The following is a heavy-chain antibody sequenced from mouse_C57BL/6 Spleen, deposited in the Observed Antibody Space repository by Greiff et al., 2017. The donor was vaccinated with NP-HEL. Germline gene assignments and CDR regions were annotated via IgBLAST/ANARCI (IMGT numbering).Heavy chain of an antibody. CDR2: FYPGSGSI. CDR3: ARHGFITTVVGTSDYFDY. Sequence: VKLQQSGAELVKPGASVKLSCKASGYTFTAYTIHWVKQRSGQGLEWIGWFYPGSGSIKYNEKFKDKATLTADKSSSTVYMELSRLTSEDSAVYFCARHGFITTVVGTSDYFDYWGQGTTLTVSS. J-gene: IGHJ2*01. V-gene: IGHV1-62-2*01. CDR1: GYTFTAYT. D-gene: IGHD1-1*01.